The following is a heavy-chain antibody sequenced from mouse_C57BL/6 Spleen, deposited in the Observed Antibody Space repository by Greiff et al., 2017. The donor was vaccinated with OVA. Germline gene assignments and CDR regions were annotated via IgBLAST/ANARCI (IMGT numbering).Heavy chain of an antibody. CDR3: ARGELGGY. V-gene: IGHV7-3*01. CDR1: GFTFTDYY. CDR2: IRNTANGYTT. J-gene: IGHJ2*01. Sequence: EVKLMESGGGLVQPGGSLSLSCAASGFTFTDYYMIWVRQPPGKALEWLGFIRNTANGYTTEYSASVKGRFTISRDNSQSILYLQMNALRAEDSATYYCARGELGGYWGQGTTLTVSS. D-gene: IGHD4-1*01.